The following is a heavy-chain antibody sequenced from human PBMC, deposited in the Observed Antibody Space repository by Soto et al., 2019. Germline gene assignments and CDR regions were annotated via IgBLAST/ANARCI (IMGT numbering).Heavy chain of an antibody. Sequence: QVQLVQSGAEVKKPGASVKVSCKASGYTFTSYAMSWVRQAPGQRLEWMGWINAVNGNTKYSQKIQGRVTMTSDTTARAAKMEKSSLRAEDTAEYYCGTARAASAAAGFFDYWGQGTLVTVSS. J-gene: IGHJ4*02. D-gene: IGHD6-25*01. CDR3: GTARAASAAAGFFDY. CDR1: GYTFTSYA. CDR2: INAVNGNT. V-gene: IGHV1-3*01.